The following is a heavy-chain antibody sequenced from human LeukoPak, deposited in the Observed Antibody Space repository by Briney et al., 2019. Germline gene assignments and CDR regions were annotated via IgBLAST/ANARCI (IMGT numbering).Heavy chain of an antibody. D-gene: IGHD3-10*01. Sequence: SGTLSLTCTVSGGSISSYYWSWIRQPPGKGLEWIGYIYYSGSTNYNPSPKSRVTISVDTSKNQFSLKLSSVTAADTAVYYCARDNYYGPAGYFDYWGQGTLVTVSS. CDR3: ARDNYYGPAGYFDY. V-gene: IGHV4-59*01. CDR1: GGSISSYY. CDR2: IYYSGST. J-gene: IGHJ4*02.